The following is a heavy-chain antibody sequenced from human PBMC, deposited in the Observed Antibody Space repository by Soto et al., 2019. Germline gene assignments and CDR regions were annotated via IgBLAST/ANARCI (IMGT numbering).Heavy chain of an antibody. J-gene: IGHJ3*02. CDR2: IIPMFGMA. D-gene: IGHD2-21*02. Sequence: QVQLVQSGAEVKKPGSSVKVSCKASGGTFSTYAISWMRQAPGQGLEWMGGIIPMFGMANYAQNFQGRVTITADESTRTAYMELSNWRSDDTAVYYCAREPSPYCAGDCYFYVFEIWGQWTQVTVSS. CDR3: AREPSPYCAGDCYFYVFEI. CDR1: GGTFSTYA. V-gene: IGHV1-69*01.